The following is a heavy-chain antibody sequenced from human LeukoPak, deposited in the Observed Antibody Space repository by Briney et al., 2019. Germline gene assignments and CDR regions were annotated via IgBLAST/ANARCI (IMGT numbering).Heavy chain of an antibody. CDR2: IYYSGST. CDR3: ARVRNYDFWSGGEDY. J-gene: IGHJ4*02. Sequence: SWVRQAPGKGPEWIGYIYYSGSTYYNPSLKSRVTISVDTSKNQFSLKLSSVTAADTAVYYCARVRNYDFWSGGEDYWGQGTLVTVSS. V-gene: IGHV4-31*02. D-gene: IGHD3-3*01.